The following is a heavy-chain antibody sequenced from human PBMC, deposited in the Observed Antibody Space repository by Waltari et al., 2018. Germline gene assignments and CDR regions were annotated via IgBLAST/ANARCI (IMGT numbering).Heavy chain of an antibody. D-gene: IGHD3-22*01. CDR2: TYYRSKWYN. V-gene: IGHV6-1*01. CDR1: GDSFPSNSAA. CDR3: ARDLRYYDSSGYLFDY. Sequence: QVQLQPSGPGLVKPSQTLSLPCAISGDSFPSNSAAWNWIRQSPSRGLEWLGRTYYRSKWYNDYAVAVKSRITINPDTSKNQFSLQLNSVTPEDTAVYYCARDLRYYDSSGYLFDYWGQGTLVTVSS. J-gene: IGHJ4*02.